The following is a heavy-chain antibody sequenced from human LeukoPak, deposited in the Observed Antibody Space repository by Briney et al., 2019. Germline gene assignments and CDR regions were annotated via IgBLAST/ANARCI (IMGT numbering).Heavy chain of an antibody. J-gene: IGHJ4*02. CDR3: ARSSDYSTFDY. Sequence: SETLSLTCTVSGGSISSGDYYWSWIRQPPGKGLEWIGYIYYSGSTYYNPSLKSRVTISVDTSKNQLSLKLSSVTAADTAVYYCARSSDYSTFDYWGQGTLVTVSS. CDR1: GGSISSGDYY. V-gene: IGHV4-30-4*01. D-gene: IGHD4-11*01. CDR2: IYYSGST.